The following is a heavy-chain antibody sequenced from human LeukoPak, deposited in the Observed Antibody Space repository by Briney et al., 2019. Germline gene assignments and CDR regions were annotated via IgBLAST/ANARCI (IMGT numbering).Heavy chain of an antibody. D-gene: IGHD1-26*01. CDR3: AKDSGGSYFAY. CDR1: GFTFSSYG. V-gene: IGHV3-30*18. J-gene: IGHJ4*02. Sequence: GGSLRLSCAASGFTFSSYGMHWVRQAPGKGLEWAAVISYDGSNKYYADSVKGRFTISRDNSKNTLYLQMNSLRAEDTAVYYCAKDSGGSYFAYWGQGTLVTVSS. CDR2: ISYDGSNK.